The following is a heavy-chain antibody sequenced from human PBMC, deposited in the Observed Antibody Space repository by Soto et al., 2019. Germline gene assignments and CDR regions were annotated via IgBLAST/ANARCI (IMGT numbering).Heavy chain of an antibody. V-gene: IGHV3-15*07. CDR1: GFSFDNAW. D-gene: IGHD2-21*01. CDR2: IQSKTYGEAT. CDR3: TSGLIVVVAASRIAGY. Sequence: EVQLVESGGGLLKPGESVRLSCAASGFSFDNAWMNWVRQAPGKGLEWVGRIQSKTYGEATDYAAPVKGRSTISRDDSKSTLYLHMNSLKAEDSAVYYCTSGLIVVVAASRIAGYWGQGTLGTVSS. J-gene: IGHJ4*02.